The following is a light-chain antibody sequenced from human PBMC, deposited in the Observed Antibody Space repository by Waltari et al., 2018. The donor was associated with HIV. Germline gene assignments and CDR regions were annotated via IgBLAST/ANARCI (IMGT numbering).Light chain of an antibody. CDR3: AAWDDNRNAVV. CDR1: SSHIGHNT. CDR2: SNN. V-gene: IGLV1-44*01. J-gene: IGLJ2*01. Sequence: QSVLSQPPSASGIPGQRVAIPCSGSSSHIGHNTITWYQQLSGTAPKLLINSNNQRPSGVPDRFSGSKSGTSGSLAISGLQSEDEADYYCAAWDDNRNAVVFGGGTKLTVL.